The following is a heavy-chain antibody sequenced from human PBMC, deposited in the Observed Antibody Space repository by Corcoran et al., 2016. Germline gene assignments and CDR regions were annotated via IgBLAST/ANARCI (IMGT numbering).Heavy chain of an antibody. D-gene: IGHD1-26*01. CDR2: IRSEAYGGTT. CDR1: GFSIGDYA. V-gene: IGHV3-49*03. J-gene: IGHJ3*02. CDR3: TRAFHIVGATSPHAFDI. Sequence: EVQLVESGGGLVQPGRSLRLSCTASGFSIGDYAMGWFRQAPGKGLEWVGFIRSEAYGGTTEYAASVEGRFTISRDDSKNIAHLQMNSLKTEDTALVYCTRAFHIVGATSPHAFDIWGQGTKVTVSS.